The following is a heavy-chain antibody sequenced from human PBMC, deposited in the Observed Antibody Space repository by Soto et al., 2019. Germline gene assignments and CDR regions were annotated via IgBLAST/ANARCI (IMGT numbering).Heavy chain of an antibody. Sequence: GGSLRLSCAASGFTVSSNYMSWVRQAPGKGLEWVSVIYSGGSTYYADSVKGRFTISRDNSKNTLYLQMNSLRAEDTAVYYCARASNDFWSGHYGMDVWGQGTTVTVSS. D-gene: IGHD3-3*01. CDR3: ARASNDFWSGHYGMDV. CDR2: IYSGGST. J-gene: IGHJ6*02. V-gene: IGHV3-53*01. CDR1: GFTVSSNY.